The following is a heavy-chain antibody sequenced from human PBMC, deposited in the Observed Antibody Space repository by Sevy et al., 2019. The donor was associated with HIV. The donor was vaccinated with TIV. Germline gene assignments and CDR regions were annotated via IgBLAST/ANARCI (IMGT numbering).Heavy chain of an antibody. J-gene: IGHJ4*02. CDR3: ARLCDDSISPPSDY. CDR1: GDSISSSNFY. CDR2: IYYSGST. D-gene: IGHD3-22*01. V-gene: IGHV4-39*01. Sequence: SETLSLTCTVSGDSISSSNFYWGWIRQPPGKGLEWIGSIYYSGSTYYNPSLKSRVTISVDTSKDQFSLKLRSVTAADTAVYYCARLCDDSISPPSDYWGQGTLVTVS.